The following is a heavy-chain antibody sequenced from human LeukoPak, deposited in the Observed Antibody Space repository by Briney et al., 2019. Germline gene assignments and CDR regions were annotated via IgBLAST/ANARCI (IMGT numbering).Heavy chain of an antibody. D-gene: IGHD3-3*01. CDR3: ARQKSGYYNYFDY. V-gene: IGHV1-2*02. Sequence: ASVKVSCKASGYTFTGYYMHWVRQAPGQGLEWMGWINPNSGGTNYAQKFQGRVTMTRDTSISTAYMELSRLRSDDTAVYYCARQKSGYYNYFDYWGQGTLVTVSS. CDR2: INPNSGGT. CDR1: GYTFTGYY. J-gene: IGHJ4*02.